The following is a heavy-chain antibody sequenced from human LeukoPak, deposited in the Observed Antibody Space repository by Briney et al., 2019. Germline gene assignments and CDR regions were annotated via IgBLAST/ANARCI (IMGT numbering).Heavy chain of an antibody. D-gene: IGHD1-26*01. V-gene: IGHV4-30-2*01. J-gene: IGHJ5*02. Sequence: KPSETLSLTCAVSGGSISSGGYSWSWIRQPPGKGLEWIGYIYHSGSTYYNPSLKSRVTISVDRSKNQFSLKLSSVTAADTAVYYCARGRCGSYSLCWFDPWGQGTLVTVSS. CDR3: ARGRCGSYSLCWFDP. CDR1: GGSISSGGYS. CDR2: IYHSGST.